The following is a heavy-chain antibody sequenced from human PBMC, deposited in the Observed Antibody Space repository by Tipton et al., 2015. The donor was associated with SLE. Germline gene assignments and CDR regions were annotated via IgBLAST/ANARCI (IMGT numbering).Heavy chain of an antibody. CDR1: GFAFSSYA. Sequence: SLRLSCAASGFAFSSYAMTWVRQAPGKGLEWVSVIHSGGTYYADSVKGRFTISRDNSKNTLYLQMNSLRAEDTAVYYCAKDAFYASGWLDLWGQGTLVTVSS. J-gene: IGHJ5*02. CDR2: IHSGGT. CDR3: AKDAFYASGWLDL. V-gene: IGHV3-23*03. D-gene: IGHD2/OR15-2a*01.